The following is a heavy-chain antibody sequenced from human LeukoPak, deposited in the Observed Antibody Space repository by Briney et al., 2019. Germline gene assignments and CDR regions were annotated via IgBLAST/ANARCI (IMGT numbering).Heavy chain of an antibody. CDR3: ARDHLVRGALY. CDR1: GGSISSGSYY. Sequence: SETLSLTCNVSGGSISSGSYYWSWIRQPAGKGLEWIGRIYTSGSTNYNPSLKSRVTISVDTSKNQFSLKLSSVTAADTAVYYCARDHLVRGALYWGQGTLVTVSS. J-gene: IGHJ4*02. D-gene: IGHD3-10*01. V-gene: IGHV4-61*02. CDR2: IYTSGST.